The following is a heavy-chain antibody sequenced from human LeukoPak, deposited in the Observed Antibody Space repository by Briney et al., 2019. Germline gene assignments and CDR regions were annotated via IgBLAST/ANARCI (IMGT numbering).Heavy chain of an antibody. CDR2: IYTSGST. CDR3: ARGPKSVWFGESYYYYYMDV. V-gene: IGHV4-61*02. D-gene: IGHD3-10*01. Sequence: SETLSLTCTVSGGSISSGSYYWSWIRQPAGKGLEWIGRIYTSGSTNYNPSLKSRVTISVDTSKNQFSLKLSSVTAADTAVYYCARGPKSVWFGESYYYYYMDVWGKGTTVTISS. CDR1: GGSISSGSYY. J-gene: IGHJ6*03.